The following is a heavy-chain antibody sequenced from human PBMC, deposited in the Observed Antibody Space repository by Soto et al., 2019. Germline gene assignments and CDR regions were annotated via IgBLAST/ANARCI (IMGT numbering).Heavy chain of an antibody. J-gene: IGHJ3*02. CDR3: ARADGYCSSTSCYLAAFDI. CDR1: GYSFTSYW. D-gene: IGHD2-2*01. CDR2: IYPGDSDT. V-gene: IGHV5-51*01. Sequence: GESLKISCKGSGYSFTSYWIGWVRQMPGKGLVWMGIIYPGDSDTRYSPSFQGQVTISADKSISTAYLQWSSLKASDTAMYYCARADGYCSSTSCYLAAFDIWGQGTMVTVSS.